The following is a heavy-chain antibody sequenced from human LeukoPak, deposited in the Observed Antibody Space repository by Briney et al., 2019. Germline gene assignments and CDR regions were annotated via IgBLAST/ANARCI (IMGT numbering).Heavy chain of an antibody. J-gene: IGHJ4*02. CDR3: ERSRLNDYGDEC. V-gene: IGHV1/OR15-1*01. CDR2: INPNSGGT. D-gene: IGHD4/OR15-4a*01. Sequence: GASVKVSCKASGYIFTDYYMHWVRQAPGQERGWMGRINPNSGGTNYAQKFQGRVTMTRHTSMSTAYTELSSLRSDDTAVYYCERSRLNDYGDECWGQGTLVTVSS. CDR1: GYIFTDYY.